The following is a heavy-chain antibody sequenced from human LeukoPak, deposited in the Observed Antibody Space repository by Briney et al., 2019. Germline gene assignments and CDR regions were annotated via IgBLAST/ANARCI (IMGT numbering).Heavy chain of an antibody. D-gene: IGHD1-26*01. V-gene: IGHV3-30*18. Sequence: GRSLRLSCAASGFTFSSYGMHWVRQAPGKGLERVAVISYDGSNKYYADSVKGRFTISRDNSKNTLYLQMNSLRAEDTAVYYCAKSGSYHYYYGMDVWGQGTTVTVSS. CDR3: AKSGSYHYYYGMDV. CDR2: ISYDGSNK. J-gene: IGHJ6*02. CDR1: GFTFSSYG.